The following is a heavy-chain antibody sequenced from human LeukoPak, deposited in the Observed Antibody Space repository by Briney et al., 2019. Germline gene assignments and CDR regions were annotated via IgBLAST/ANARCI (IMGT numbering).Heavy chain of an antibody. D-gene: IGHD2-15*01. V-gene: IGHV1-8*01. J-gene: IGHJ5*02. CDR3: ARGLKACSGGSCYVVFFYP. Sequence: ASVKVSCKASGYTFTSYDINWVRQATGQGLEWMGWMNPNSGNTGYAQKFQGRVTMTRNTSISTAYMELSSLRSEDTAVYYCARGLKACSGGSCYVVFFYPWGQGTLVTVSS. CDR1: GYTFTSYD. CDR2: MNPNSGNT.